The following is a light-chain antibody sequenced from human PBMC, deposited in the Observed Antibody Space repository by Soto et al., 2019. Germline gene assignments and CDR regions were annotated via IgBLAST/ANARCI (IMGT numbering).Light chain of an antibody. CDR1: SSDVGGYSH. CDR3: SAFTSRNTYV. J-gene: IGLJ1*01. Sequence: QSVLTQPASVSGSPGQSISISCTGTSSDVGGYSHVSWYQQHPGKAPKVMIYDVSNRPSGVSSRFSGSKSGNTAFLTISGLRAEDEADFYCSAFTSRNTYVFGTGTKLTVL. V-gene: IGLV2-14*03. CDR2: DVS.